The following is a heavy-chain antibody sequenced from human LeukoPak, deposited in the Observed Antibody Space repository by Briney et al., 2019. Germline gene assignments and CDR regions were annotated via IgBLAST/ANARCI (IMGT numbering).Heavy chain of an antibody. V-gene: IGHV3-48*03. D-gene: IGHD3-16*01. CDR2: ISSGSTI. J-gene: IGHJ4*02. Sequence: GGSLRLSCAASGFTFSSYEMNWVRQAPGKGLEWVSYISSGSTIYYADSVKGRFTISRDNAKNTLYLQMNSLRAEDTAVYYCARVRWGGLYYFDYWGQGTLVTVSS. CDR1: GFTFSSYE. CDR3: ARVRWGGLYYFDY.